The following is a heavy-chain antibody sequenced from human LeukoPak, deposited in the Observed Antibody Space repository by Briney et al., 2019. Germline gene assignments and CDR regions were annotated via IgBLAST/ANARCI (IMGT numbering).Heavy chain of an antibody. V-gene: IGHV3-53*01. J-gene: IGHJ4*02. Sequence: GGSLRPSCAASGFTVIGTHMSWVRQAPGKGLEWVSAMYTGGTTYYADSVTGRFTVSRDTSRNTLFLHMNSLRADDTAIYYCAKDEATSGGGLASWGQGTMAIVSS. CDR3: AKDEATSGGGLAS. CDR2: MYTGGTT. D-gene: IGHD3-16*01. CDR1: GFTVIGTH.